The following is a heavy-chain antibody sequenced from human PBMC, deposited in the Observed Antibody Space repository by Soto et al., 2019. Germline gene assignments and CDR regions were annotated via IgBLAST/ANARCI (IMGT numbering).Heavy chain of an antibody. CDR1: GFTVSTNY. J-gene: IGHJ2*01. CDR3: ARDRLRNGYLSWNFDL. Sequence: EVQLVESGGGLIQPGGSLRLSCAASGFTVSTNYMNWVRQSPEKGLEWVSVLYNTGTTYYADSVNGRFTISRDDSSNTLFLQMNSLRAEDTAVYYCARDRLRNGYLSWNFDLCGRGTLVTVSS. CDR2: LYNTGTT. D-gene: IGHD5-18*01. V-gene: IGHV3-53*01.